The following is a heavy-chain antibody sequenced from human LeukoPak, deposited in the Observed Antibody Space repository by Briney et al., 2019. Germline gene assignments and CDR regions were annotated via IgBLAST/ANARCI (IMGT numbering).Heavy chain of an antibody. Sequence: PGGSLRLSCVVSGFDFSSYAMSWVRQAPGTGPEWVSVISGSISTSYYADSVKGRFTISRDNSKNTLYLQMNSLRAEDTAVYYCAKDWLTGYFDWPNAFDIWGQGTMVTVSS. D-gene: IGHD3-9*01. CDR2: ISGSISTS. V-gene: IGHV3-23*01. CDR3: AKDWLTGYFDWPNAFDI. J-gene: IGHJ3*02. CDR1: GFDFSSYA.